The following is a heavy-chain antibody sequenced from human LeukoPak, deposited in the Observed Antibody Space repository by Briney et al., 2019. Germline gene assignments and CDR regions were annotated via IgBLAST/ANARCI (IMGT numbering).Heavy chain of an antibody. CDR1: GYTFTSYG. D-gene: IGHD1-1*01. Sequence: GASVKVSCKASGYTFTSYGISWVRQAPGQGLEWMGWISAYNGNTNYAQKLQGRVTMTTDTSTSTAYMELRSLKSDDTAVYYCARDGHPYNWNDFDYWGQGTLVTVSS. CDR2: ISAYNGNT. CDR3: ARDGHPYNWNDFDY. V-gene: IGHV1-18*01. J-gene: IGHJ4*01.